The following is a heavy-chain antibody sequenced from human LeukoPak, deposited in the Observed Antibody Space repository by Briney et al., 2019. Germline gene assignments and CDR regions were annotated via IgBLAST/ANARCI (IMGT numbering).Heavy chain of an antibody. CDR3: ARDGYCSGGSCYLYYYYYGMDV. J-gene: IGHJ6*02. CDR1: GVSISSSSYY. CDR2: INHSGST. D-gene: IGHD2-15*01. V-gene: IGHV4-39*07. Sequence: SETLSLTCTVSGVSISSSSYYWSWIRQPPGKGLEWIGEINHSGSTNYNPSLKSRVTISVDTSKNQFSLKLSSVTAADTAVYYCARDGYCSGGSCYLYYYYYGMDVWGQGTTVTVSS.